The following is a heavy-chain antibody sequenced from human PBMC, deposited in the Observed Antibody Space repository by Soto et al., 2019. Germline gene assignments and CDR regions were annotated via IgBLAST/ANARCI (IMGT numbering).Heavy chain of an antibody. CDR1: GGPISSGDYF. Sequence: QVQLQESGPGLVKPSQTLSLTCTVSGGPISSGDYFWSWIRQHPGKGLEWIGYIYYSGSTYYNPSLTSRVTISVDSPKNQFALKLSSVTAADTAVYYCARWWSGSRQGFDPWGQGTLVTVSS. J-gene: IGHJ5*02. V-gene: IGHV4-31*03. D-gene: IGHD3-3*01. CDR2: IYYSGST. CDR3: ARWWSGSRQGFDP.